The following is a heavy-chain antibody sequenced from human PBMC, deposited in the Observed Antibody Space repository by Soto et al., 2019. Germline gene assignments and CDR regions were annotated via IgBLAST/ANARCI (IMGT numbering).Heavy chain of an antibody. V-gene: IGHV1-69*02. CDR3: ATNYGSGSTHFDY. CDR1: GDTFNFYT. J-gene: IGHJ4*02. D-gene: IGHD3-10*01. CDR2: VIPMLRMS. Sequence: QVQLVQSGAELRKPGSSVKVSCTASGDTFNFYTISWVRQAPGQGLEWMGRVIPMLRMSNYAQKFQGRVTISADKSTSTAYMALSSLRSDDTAVYYCATNYGSGSTHFDYWGQGTLVTVSS.